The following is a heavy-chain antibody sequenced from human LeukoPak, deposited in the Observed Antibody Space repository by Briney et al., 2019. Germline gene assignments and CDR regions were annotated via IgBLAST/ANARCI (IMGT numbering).Heavy chain of an antibody. Sequence: SETLSLTCTVSGGSISSGAYYWSWIRQLPGKGLEWIGCIYDSGSTYYNPSLKSRVTISVDTSKNQFSLKLSSVTAADTAVYYCASQYQLRSYFDYWGQGTLVTVSS. CDR2: IYDSGST. V-gene: IGHV4-31*03. CDR1: GGSISSGAYY. D-gene: IGHD2-2*01. CDR3: ASQYQLRSYFDY. J-gene: IGHJ4*02.